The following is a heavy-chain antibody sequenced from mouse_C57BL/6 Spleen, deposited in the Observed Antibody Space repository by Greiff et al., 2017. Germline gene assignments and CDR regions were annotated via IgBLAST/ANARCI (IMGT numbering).Heavy chain of an antibody. CDR3: ARRRSYDAMDY. CDR1: GYAFSSYW. Sequence: VQLQQSGAELVKPGASVKISCKASGYAFSSYWMNWVKQRPGKGLEWIGQFYPGDGDTNYNGKFKGTATLTADKSSSTAYRQLSSLTSEDSAVYFCARRRSYDAMDYWGQGTSVTVSA. CDR2: FYPGDGDT. J-gene: IGHJ4*01. V-gene: IGHV1-80*01.